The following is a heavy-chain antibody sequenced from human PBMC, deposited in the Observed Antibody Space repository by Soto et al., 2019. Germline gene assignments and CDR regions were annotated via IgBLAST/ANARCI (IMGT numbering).Heavy chain of an antibody. CDR1: GGTFSSYT. CDR3: ARGSAGGTAMGGFDP. CDR2: IIPILGIA. J-gene: IGHJ5*02. Sequence: QVQLVQSGAEVKKPGSSVKVSCKASGGTFSSYTISWVRQAPGQGLEWMGRIIPILGIANYAQKFQGRVTITADKSTSTAYMELSSLRSEDTAVYYCARGSAGGTAMGGFDPCGQGTLVTVSS. V-gene: IGHV1-69*02. D-gene: IGHD5-18*01.